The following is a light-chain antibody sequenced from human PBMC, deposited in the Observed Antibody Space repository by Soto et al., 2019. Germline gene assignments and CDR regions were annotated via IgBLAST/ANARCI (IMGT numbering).Light chain of an antibody. V-gene: IGKV1-9*01. CDR3: QQLKSYPYT. J-gene: IGKJ2*01. CDR2: GAS. CDR1: QGISSN. Sequence: QLTQSPSSLSASVGDRVTITCRASQGISSNLAWYQQKPGRAPKLLIFGASTLQSGVPSRFSGSGSGTDFTLTISSLQPEDFATYYCQQLKSYPYTFGQGTNLEIK.